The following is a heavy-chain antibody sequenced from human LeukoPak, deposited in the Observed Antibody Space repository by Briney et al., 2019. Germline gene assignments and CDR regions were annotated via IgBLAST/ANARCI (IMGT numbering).Heavy chain of an antibody. D-gene: IGHD2-2*01. Sequence: GGSLRLSCAASGFTFSSYGMHWVRQAPGKGLEWVAVISYDGSNKYYADSVKGRFTISRDNSKNTLYLQMNSLRAEDTAVYYCAKDSRSMGAAYFDYWGQGTLVTVSS. J-gene: IGHJ4*02. CDR3: AKDSRSMGAAYFDY. CDR2: ISYDGSNK. CDR1: GFTFSSYG. V-gene: IGHV3-30*18.